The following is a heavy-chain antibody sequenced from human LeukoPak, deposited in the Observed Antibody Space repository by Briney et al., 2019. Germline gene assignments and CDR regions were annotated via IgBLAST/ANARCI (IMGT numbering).Heavy chain of an antibody. J-gene: IGHJ4*02. V-gene: IGHV3-15*01. CDR1: GFTFSNAW. Sequence: GGSLRLSCAASGFTFSNAWMSWVRQAPGKGLEWVGRIKSKTDGGTTDYAAPVKGRFTISGDDSKNTLYLQMNSLKTEDTAVYYCTTDYYGSGSYYVFDYWGQGTLVTVSS. CDR2: IKSKTDGGTT. D-gene: IGHD3-10*01. CDR3: TTDYYGSGSYYVFDY.